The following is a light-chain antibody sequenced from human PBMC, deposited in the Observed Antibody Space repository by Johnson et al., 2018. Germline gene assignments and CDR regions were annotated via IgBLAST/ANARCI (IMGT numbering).Light chain of an antibody. CDR2: ENN. CDR1: SSNIGNNY. CDR3: GTWDSSLSAGNV. Sequence: QSVLTQPPSVSAAPGQKVTISCSGSSSNIGNNYVSWYQQLPGTAPKLLIYENNKLPSGIPDRFSGSKSGTSATLGITGLQTGDEADYYCGTWDSSLSAGNVVGTGTKVTFL. V-gene: IGLV1-51*02. J-gene: IGLJ1*01.